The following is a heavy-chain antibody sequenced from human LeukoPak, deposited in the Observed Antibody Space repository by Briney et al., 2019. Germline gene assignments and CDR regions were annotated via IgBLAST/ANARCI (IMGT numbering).Heavy chain of an antibody. Sequence: ASVKVSCKASGYTFTDYAIHWVRQAPGQRLEWMGWINAGNGNTKYSQKFQGRVTITRDTSASTAYMELSSLRSEDTAVYYCARGPDYYYDSSGPDYWGQGTLVTVSS. CDR1: GYTFTDYA. D-gene: IGHD3-22*01. J-gene: IGHJ4*02. V-gene: IGHV1-3*01. CDR2: INAGNGNT. CDR3: ARGPDYYYDSSGPDY.